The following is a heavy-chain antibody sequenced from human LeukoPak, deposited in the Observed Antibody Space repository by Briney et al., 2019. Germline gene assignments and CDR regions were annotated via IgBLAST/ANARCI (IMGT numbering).Heavy chain of an antibody. Sequence: GSLRLSCAASGFTFSSYAMSWVRQAPGKGLEWVPAISGSGGSTYFADSVKGRFTISRDNSKNTLYLQMNSLRAEDTAVYYCAKCPWFFGGSYYFDYWGQGTLVTVSS. CDR3: AKCPWFFGGSYYFDY. CDR2: ISGSGGST. D-gene: IGHD3-10*01. V-gene: IGHV3-23*01. CDR1: GFTFSSYA. J-gene: IGHJ4*02.